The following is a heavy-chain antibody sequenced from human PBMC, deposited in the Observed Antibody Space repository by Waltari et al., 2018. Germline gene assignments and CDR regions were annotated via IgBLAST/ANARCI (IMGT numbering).Heavy chain of an antibody. J-gene: IGHJ6*02. D-gene: IGHD6-13*01. CDR3: ARLAPKTYRSPVPGRDYYYGLDV. CDR2: INGDGSTS. CDR1: GFTYSTHW. V-gene: IGHV3-74*01. Sequence: EEQLVESGGGLVQPGDSLRLSCAASGFTYSTHWMHWVRHATGKGQVGVSRINGDGSTSNYADSVKGRFTISRDNTKKTLYLQMKRLRVEDTAVYYCARLAPKTYRSPVPGRDYYYGLDVWGQGTTVTVSS.